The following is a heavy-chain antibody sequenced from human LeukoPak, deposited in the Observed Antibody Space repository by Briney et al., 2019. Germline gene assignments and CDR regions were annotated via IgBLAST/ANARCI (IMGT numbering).Heavy chain of an antibody. CDR2: IYSGGDT. Sequence: GGSLRLSCAASGFTVSSDYMSWVRQAPGKGLEWVSIIYSGGDTYYADSVKGRFTISRDNSKNTLYLHMNSLRAEDTAVYYCARDRYSTIFGGWGQGTLVTVSS. J-gene: IGHJ4*02. V-gene: IGHV3-66*02. CDR3: ARDRYSTIFGG. D-gene: IGHD3-3*01. CDR1: GFTVSSDY.